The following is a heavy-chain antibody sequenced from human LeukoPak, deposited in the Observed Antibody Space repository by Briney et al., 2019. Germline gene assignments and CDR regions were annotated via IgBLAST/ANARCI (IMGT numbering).Heavy chain of an antibody. CDR1: GFTVSSNY. D-gene: IGHD2-15*01. CDR2: ISDGGVRT. CDR3: AKDQAPRAARVIYFDY. V-gene: IGHV3-23*01. J-gene: IGHJ4*02. Sequence: QAGGSLRLSCAASGFTVSSNYMSWVRQAPGKRLEWVSGISDGGVRTYYADSVKGRFTISRDNSKNTLFLHMDSLRVEDTAVYYCAKDQAPRAARVIYFDYWGQGNLVTVSS.